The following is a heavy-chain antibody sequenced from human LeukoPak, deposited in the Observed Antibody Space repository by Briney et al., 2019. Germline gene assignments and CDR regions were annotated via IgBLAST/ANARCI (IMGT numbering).Heavy chain of an antibody. Sequence: GGSLRLSCAASGFTFSSYEMTWVRQAPGKGLEWVSYISSSGSTIYYADSVEGRFTISRDNAKNSLFLQMNSLRAEDTAVYYCARVGGSWPLIEPPYYYYGMDVWGQGTTVTVSS. CDR3: ARVGGSWPLIEPPYYYYGMDV. CDR1: GFTFSSYE. CDR2: ISSSGSTI. D-gene: IGHD6-13*01. V-gene: IGHV3-48*03. J-gene: IGHJ6*02.